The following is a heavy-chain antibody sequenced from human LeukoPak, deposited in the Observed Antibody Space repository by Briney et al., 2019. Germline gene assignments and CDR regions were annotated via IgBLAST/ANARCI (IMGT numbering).Heavy chain of an antibody. CDR2: INYSGST. Sequence: SETLSLTCTVSGGSVSSGSYYWSWIRQAPGKGLEWIGHINYSGSTNYNPSLKSRVTISVDTSKNQFSLKLGSVTAADTAVYYCARKGDSSGYYPFDYWGQGTLVTVSS. V-gene: IGHV4-61*01. CDR3: ARKGDSSGYYPFDY. CDR1: GGSVSSGSYY. J-gene: IGHJ4*02. D-gene: IGHD3-22*01.